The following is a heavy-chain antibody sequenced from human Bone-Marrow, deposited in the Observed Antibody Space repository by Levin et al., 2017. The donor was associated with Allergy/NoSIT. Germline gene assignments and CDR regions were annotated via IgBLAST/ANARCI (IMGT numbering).Heavy chain of an antibody. J-gene: IGHJ4*02. Sequence: SETLSLTCNVSGVSIVNNRFYWAWIRQPPGTGLEWIGTIFHSGTTYYNSSLKSRITMSLDMSKNQFSLTLTSVTAADTAVYFCARHTHSSGWFYFDFWGGGTPVIVSS. CDR1: GVSIVNNRFY. D-gene: IGHD6-19*01. CDR2: IFHSGTT. CDR3: ARHTHSSGWFYFDF. V-gene: IGHV4-39*01.